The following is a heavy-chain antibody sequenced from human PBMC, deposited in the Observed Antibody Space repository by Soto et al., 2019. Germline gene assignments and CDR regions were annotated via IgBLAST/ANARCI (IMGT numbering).Heavy chain of an antibody. J-gene: IGHJ5*02. Sequence: ASVKVSCKASGGTFSSYAISWVRQAPGQGLEWMGGIIPIFGTANYAQKFQGRVTITADESTSTAYMELSSLRSEDTAVYYCARDRPTPYYDFWSGNSPNWFDPWGQGTLVTVSS. CDR1: GGTFSSYA. V-gene: IGHV1-69*13. D-gene: IGHD3-3*01. CDR2: IIPIFGTA. CDR3: ARDRPTPYYDFWSGNSPNWFDP.